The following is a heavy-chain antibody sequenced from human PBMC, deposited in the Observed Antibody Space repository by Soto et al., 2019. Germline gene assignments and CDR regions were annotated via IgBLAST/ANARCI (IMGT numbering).Heavy chain of an antibody. CDR3: ARDRGYSSSWETYYYYYGMDV. CDR2: ISYDGSNK. Sequence: GGSLRLSCAASGFTFSSYAMHWVRQAPGKGLEWVAVISYDGSNKYYADSVKGRFTISRDNSKNTLYLQMNSLRAEDTAVYYCARDRGYSSSWETYYYYYGMDVWGQGTTGTVSS. J-gene: IGHJ6*02. CDR1: GFTFSSYA. V-gene: IGHV3-30-3*01. D-gene: IGHD6-13*01.